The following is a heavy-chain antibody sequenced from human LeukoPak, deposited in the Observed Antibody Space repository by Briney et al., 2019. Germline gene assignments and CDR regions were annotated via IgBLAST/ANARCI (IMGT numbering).Heavy chain of an antibody. CDR2: ISSSGSTI. D-gene: IGHD2-2*01. Sequence: GGSLTLSCPPSGFSFSDFYMRWIRQPPGKGLEWVSYISSSGSTIYHADFVKGRFTIFRDHAKHSLYLQMNSLRAEDTAVYYCARERGYCSSTSCSQWFDAWGQGTLVTVSS. J-gene: IGHJ5*02. CDR1: GFSFSDFY. V-gene: IGHV3-11*01. CDR3: ARERGYCSSTSCSQWFDA.